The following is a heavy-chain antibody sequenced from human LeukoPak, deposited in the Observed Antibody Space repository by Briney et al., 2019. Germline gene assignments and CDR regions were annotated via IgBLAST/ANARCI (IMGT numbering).Heavy chain of an antibody. CDR3: AKGDILTGYTY. J-gene: IGHJ4*02. CDR2: ISGSGGST. V-gene: IGHV3-23*01. D-gene: IGHD3-9*01. Sequence: GGSLRLSCAASGFTFSSYAMSWVRQAPGKGLEWVSAISGSGGSTYYADSVKGRFTISRDNSKNTLYLQMNSLRAEGTAVYYCAKGDILTGYTYWGQGTLVTVSS. CDR1: GFTFSSYA.